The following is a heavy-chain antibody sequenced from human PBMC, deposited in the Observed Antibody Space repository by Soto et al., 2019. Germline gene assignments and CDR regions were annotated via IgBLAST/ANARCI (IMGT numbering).Heavy chain of an antibody. J-gene: IGHJ4*02. Sequence: QVQLVESGGGVVQPGRSLRLSCAASGFTFSSYGMHWVRQAPGKGLEWVAVIWYDGSNKYYADSVKGRFTISRDNSKKRLFLKRNRGGAGGTAGYYWGIWGGWGVNWGYSFGPGGQGT. CDR3: GIWGGWGVNWGYSFGP. CDR1: GFTFSSYG. D-gene: IGHD3-16*01. CDR2: IWYDGSNK. V-gene: IGHV3-33*01.